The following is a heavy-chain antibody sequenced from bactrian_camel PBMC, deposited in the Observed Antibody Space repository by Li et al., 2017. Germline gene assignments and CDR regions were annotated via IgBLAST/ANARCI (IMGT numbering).Heavy chain of an antibody. J-gene: IGHJ4*01. Sequence: HVQLVESGGGSVQAGGSLRLSCAASGSIQRTNCMGWFRQAPGKERDWVARLYSRGGTPFYADSVKGRFTISQDNTENTLYLQMDSLKPEDTAVYYCCTGEGVWYSGQYNYWGQGTQVTVS. CDR2: LYSRGGTP. V-gene: IGHV3S54*01. CDR1: GSIQRTNC. CDR3: CTGEGVWYSGQYNY. D-gene: IGHD3*01.